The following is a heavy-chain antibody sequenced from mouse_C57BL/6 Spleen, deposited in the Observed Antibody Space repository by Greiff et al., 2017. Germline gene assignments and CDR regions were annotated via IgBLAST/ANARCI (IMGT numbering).Heavy chain of an antibody. J-gene: IGHJ3*01. CDR3: ARNAYGNVFAY. CDR2: IWSGGGT. CDR1: GFSFTSYG. Sequence: QVQLQQSGPGLVQPSQSLSITCTVSGFSFTSYGVHWVRQSPGQGLEWLGVIWSGGGTDYNAAFISSLGISKDNSKSQVFFKMNSLQADDTAIYYCARNAYGNVFAYGGQGTLVTVSA. D-gene: IGHD1-1*01. V-gene: IGHV2-2*01.